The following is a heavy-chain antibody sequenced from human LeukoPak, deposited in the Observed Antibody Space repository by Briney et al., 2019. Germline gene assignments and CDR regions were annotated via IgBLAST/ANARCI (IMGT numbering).Heavy chain of an antibody. CDR2: IYYSGST. Sequence: TSETLSLTCTVSGGSISSYYWSWIRQPPGKGLEWIGYIYYSGSTNYNPSLKSRVTISVDTSKNQFSLKLSSVTAADTAVYYCARVEEGYGSGRRENYYYYYMDVWGKGTTVTISS. CDR1: GGSISSYY. J-gene: IGHJ6*03. V-gene: IGHV4-59*01. CDR3: ARVEEGYGSGRRENYYYYYMDV. D-gene: IGHD3-10*01.